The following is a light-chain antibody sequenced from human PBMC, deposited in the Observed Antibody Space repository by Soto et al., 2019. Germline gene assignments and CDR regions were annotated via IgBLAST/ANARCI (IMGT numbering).Light chain of an antibody. CDR3: AAWDDSLNGWV. CDR2: ENK. V-gene: IGLV1-44*01. Sequence: QSVLTQPPSASGTPGQTVAISCSGSNSNIGSNTVNWYQQFPGTAPKLLIYENKQRPSGVPDRFSGSKSDTSSSLAISGLLADDESYYYCAAWDDSLNGWVFGGGTKLTVL. CDR1: NSNIGSNT. J-gene: IGLJ3*02.